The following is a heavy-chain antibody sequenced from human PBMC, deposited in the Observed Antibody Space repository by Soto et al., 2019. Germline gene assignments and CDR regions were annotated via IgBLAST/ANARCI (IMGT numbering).Heavy chain of an antibody. CDR2: IYPGDSDT. V-gene: IGHV5-51*01. J-gene: IGHJ5*02. Sequence: LKISCKGSGYSFTSYLIGWVRQMPGKGLEWMGIIYPGDSDTRYSPSFQGQVTISADKSISTAYLQWSSLKASDTAMYYCARGYYDSSGGFDPWGQGTLVTVSS. CDR3: ARGYYDSSGGFDP. D-gene: IGHD3-22*01. CDR1: GYSFTSYL.